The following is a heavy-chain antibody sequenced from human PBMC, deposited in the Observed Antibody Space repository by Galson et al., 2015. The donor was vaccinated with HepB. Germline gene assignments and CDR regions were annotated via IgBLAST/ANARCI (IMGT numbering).Heavy chain of an antibody. D-gene: IGHD6-13*01. CDR1: GFTFSSYA. J-gene: IGHJ3*02. V-gene: IGHV3-30-3*01. CDR3: ARDRSRIADI. CDR2: ISYDGSNK. Sequence: SLRLSCAASGFTFSSYAMHWVRQAPGKGLEWVAVISYDGSNKYYADSVKGRFTISRDNSKTTRYLQMNSLRAEDTAVYYCARDRSRIADIWVQGTMVTVSS.